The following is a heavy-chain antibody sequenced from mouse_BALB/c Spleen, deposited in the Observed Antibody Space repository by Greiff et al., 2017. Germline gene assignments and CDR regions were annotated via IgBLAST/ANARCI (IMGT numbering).Heavy chain of an antibody. CDR2: IYPGDGDT. D-gene: IGHD2-1*01. V-gene: IGHV1-80*01. Sequence: QVQLQQSGAELVRPGSSVKISCKASGYAFSSYWMNWVKQRPGQGLEWIGQIYPGDGDTNYNGKFKGKATLTADKSSSTAYMQLSSLTSEDSAVYYCARGGNYEYYYAMDYWGQGTSVTVSS. CDR3: ARGGNYEYYYAMDY. J-gene: IGHJ4*01. CDR1: GYAFSSYW.